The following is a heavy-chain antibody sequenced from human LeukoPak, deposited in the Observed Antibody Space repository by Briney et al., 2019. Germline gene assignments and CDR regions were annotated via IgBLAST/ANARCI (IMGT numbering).Heavy chain of an antibody. Sequence: SVKVSCKASGGTFSSYAISWVRQAPRQGLEWMGGIIPIFGTANYAQKFQGRVTITADESMSTAYMELSSLRSEDTAVYYCARGLSALLHAFDIWGQGTMVTVSS. V-gene: IGHV1-69*13. CDR2: IIPIFGTA. CDR1: GGTFSSYA. CDR3: ARGLSALLHAFDI. J-gene: IGHJ3*02. D-gene: IGHD2-21*02.